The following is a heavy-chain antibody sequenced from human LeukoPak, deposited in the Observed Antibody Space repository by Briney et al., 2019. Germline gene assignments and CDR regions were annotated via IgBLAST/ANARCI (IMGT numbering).Heavy chain of an antibody. Sequence: GGSLRLSCAASGFTFSSYAMHWVRQAPGKGLEWVSAISGSGGSTYYADSVKGRSTISRDTSKNALYLQMNSLRVEDTAVYYCAKVGQNYDILTYYFDYWGQGTLVTVSS. J-gene: IGHJ4*02. D-gene: IGHD3-9*01. CDR3: AKVGQNYDILTYYFDY. CDR2: ISGSGGST. CDR1: GFTFSSYA. V-gene: IGHV3-23*01.